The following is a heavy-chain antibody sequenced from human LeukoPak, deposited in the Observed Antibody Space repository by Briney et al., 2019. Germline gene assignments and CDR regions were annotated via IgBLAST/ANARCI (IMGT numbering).Heavy chain of an antibody. CDR2: ISSSGSTI. D-gene: IGHD3-10*01. Sequence: GGSLRLSCAASGFTFSSYEMNWVRQAPGKGLEWVSYISSSGSTIYYAGSVKGRFTISRDNAKNTRYLQMNSLRAEDTAVYYCARVSVLLWFGELLYYFDYWGQGTLVTVSS. J-gene: IGHJ4*02. CDR1: GFTFSSYE. CDR3: ARVSVLLWFGELLYYFDY. V-gene: IGHV3-48*03.